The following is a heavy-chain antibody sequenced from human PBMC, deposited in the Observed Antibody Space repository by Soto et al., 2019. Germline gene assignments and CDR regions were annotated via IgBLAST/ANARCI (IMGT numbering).Heavy chain of an antibody. CDR2: IYPGDSDT. CDR1: GYSFTRYW. CDR3: ARRYCSGTSCYRNWFDP. J-gene: IGHJ5*02. D-gene: IGHD2-2*01. V-gene: IGHV5-51*01. Sequence: PGESLTISCTCSGYSFTRYWIGWVRQMPGKGLEWMGIIYPGDSDTRYSPSFQGQVTISADKSISTAYLQWSSLKASDTAMYYCARRYCSGTSCYRNWFDPWGQGTLVTVSS.